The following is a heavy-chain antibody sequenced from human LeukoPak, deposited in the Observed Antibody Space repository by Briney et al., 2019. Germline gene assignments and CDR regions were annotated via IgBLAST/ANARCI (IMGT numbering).Heavy chain of an antibody. CDR1: GGTFSSYA. V-gene: IGHV1-69*13. J-gene: IGHJ6*02. CDR2: IIPIFGTA. Sequence: SVNVSCKASGGTFSSYAISWVRQAPGQGLEWMGGIIPIFGTANYAQKFQGRVTITADESTSTAYMELSSLRSEDTAVYYCASTGIHDYRKKNYYYYGMDVWGQGTTVTVSS. D-gene: IGHD4-11*01. CDR3: ASTGIHDYRKKNYYYYGMDV.